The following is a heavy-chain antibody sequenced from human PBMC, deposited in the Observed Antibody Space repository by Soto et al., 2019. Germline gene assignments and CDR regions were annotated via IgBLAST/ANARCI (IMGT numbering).Heavy chain of an antibody. Sequence: EVQLLESGGALVQPGWALRLYCAASGFTFSNFAFSWVRQAPGKGLEWVSAISDRTYYADSVKGRFTISRDNSVNTVFLQMNSLRAGDTAVYYCAKAYRAVAGKYFDHWGQGTLFTVSS. D-gene: IGHD6-19*01. CDR2: ISDRT. V-gene: IGHV3-23*01. CDR1: GFTFSNFA. J-gene: IGHJ4*02. CDR3: AKAYRAVAGKYFDH.